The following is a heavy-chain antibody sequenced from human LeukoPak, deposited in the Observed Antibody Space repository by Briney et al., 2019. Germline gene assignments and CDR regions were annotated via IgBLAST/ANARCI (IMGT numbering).Heavy chain of an antibody. D-gene: IGHD3-10*01. V-gene: IGHV4-34*01. J-gene: IGHJ5*02. CDR3: ALMVRGVITADNWFDP. CDR1: GGSFSGYY. Sequence: SSETLSLTCAVYGGSFSGYYWSWIRQPPGKGLEWIGEINHSGSTNYNPSLKSRVTISVDTSKNQFSLKLSSVTAADTAVYYCALMVRGVITADNWFDPWGQGTLVTVSS. CDR2: INHSGST.